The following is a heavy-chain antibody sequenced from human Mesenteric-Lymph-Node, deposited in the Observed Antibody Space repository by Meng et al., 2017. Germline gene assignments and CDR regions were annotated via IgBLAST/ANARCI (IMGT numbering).Heavy chain of an antibody. CDR3: ANLVVPAAIGKNWFDP. J-gene: IGHJ5*02. D-gene: IGHD2-2*02. Sequence: SETLSLTCTVSGGSISSYYWSWIRQPAGKGLEWIGRIYTSGSTNYNPSLKSRVTISVDTSKNQFSLKLSSVTAADTAVYYCANLVVPAAIGKNWFDPWGQGTLVTVSS. CDR1: GGSISSYY. CDR2: IYTSGST. V-gene: IGHV4-4*07.